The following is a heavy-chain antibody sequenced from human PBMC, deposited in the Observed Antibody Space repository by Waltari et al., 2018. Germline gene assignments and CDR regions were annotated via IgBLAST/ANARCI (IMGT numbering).Heavy chain of an antibody. J-gene: IGHJ4*02. CDR2: FDPEDGET. D-gene: IGHD1-26*01. V-gene: IGHV1-24*01. Sequence: QVQLVQSGAEVTKPGASVKVSCKVSGYTLTDSSLHWLRQAPGKGLEWMGGFDPEDGETIYAQKFQGRVTMTEDTSTDTAYMELSSLRSEDTAVYYCATGVGATLPHDYWGQGTLVTVSS. CDR1: GYTLTDSS. CDR3: ATGVGATLPHDY.